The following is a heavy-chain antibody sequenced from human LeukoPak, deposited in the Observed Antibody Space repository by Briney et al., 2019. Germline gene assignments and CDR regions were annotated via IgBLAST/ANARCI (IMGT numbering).Heavy chain of an antibody. Sequence: SVKVSCKASGGTFSSYAISWVRQAPGQGLEWMGRIIPILGVANYAQKFQGRVTITADKSTSTAYMELSSLRSEDTAVYYCARDLHPQYYYDSSGYYSFFDYWGQGTLVTVSS. D-gene: IGHD3-22*01. J-gene: IGHJ4*02. CDR1: GGTFSSYA. V-gene: IGHV1-69*04. CDR3: ARDLHPQYYYDSSGYYSFFDY. CDR2: IIPILGVA.